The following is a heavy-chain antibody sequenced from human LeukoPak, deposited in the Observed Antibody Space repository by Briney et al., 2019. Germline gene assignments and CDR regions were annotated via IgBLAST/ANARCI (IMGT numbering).Heavy chain of an antibody. J-gene: IGHJ5*02. CDR2: IYYSGST. CDR3: AKGAGGFSYYNWFDP. V-gene: IGHV4-59*12. D-gene: IGHD5-18*01. CDR1: GGSISSYY. Sequence: SETLSLTCTVSGGSISSYYWSWIRQPPGKGLEWIGYIYYSGSTNYNPSLKSRVTISVDTSKNQFSLKLSSVTAADTAIYYCAKGAGGFSYYNWFDPWGQGTLVTVSS.